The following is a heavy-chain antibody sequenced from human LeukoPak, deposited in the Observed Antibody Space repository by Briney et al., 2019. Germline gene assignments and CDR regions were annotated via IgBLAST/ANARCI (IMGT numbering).Heavy chain of an antibody. CDR3: ARDAQGQIAAAGYSWFDP. Sequence: ASVKVSCKASGYTFTSYGISWVRQAPGQGLEWMGWINPNSGGTNYAQKFQGRVTMTRDTSISTAYMELSRLRSDDTAVYYCARDAQGQIAAAGYSWFDPWGQGTLVTVSS. CDR1: GYTFTSYG. D-gene: IGHD6-13*01. V-gene: IGHV1-2*02. CDR2: INPNSGGT. J-gene: IGHJ5*02.